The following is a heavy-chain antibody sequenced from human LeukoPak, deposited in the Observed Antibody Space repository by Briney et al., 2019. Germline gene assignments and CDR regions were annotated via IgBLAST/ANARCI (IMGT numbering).Heavy chain of an antibody. V-gene: IGHV4-39*01. D-gene: IGHD3-9*01. Sequence: SETLSLTSTVSGDSMNIRSFYWGWIRQPPGKGLEWIGTIHYSGTFYNPSLKSRVTVSEDTSKNQFSLKLSSVTAADTAVYYCARHQLIDWSPAVDYWGQGTLVTVSS. CDR3: ARHQLIDWSPAVDY. CDR1: GDSMNIRSFY. CDR2: IHYSGT. J-gene: IGHJ4*02.